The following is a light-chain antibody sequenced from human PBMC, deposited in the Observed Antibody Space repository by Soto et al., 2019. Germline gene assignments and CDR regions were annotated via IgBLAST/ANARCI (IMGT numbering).Light chain of an antibody. CDR3: QVWDSSSDHPVV. CDR2: DDS. Sequence: SYELTQPPSVSVAPGKTARITCGGNNIGSKSVHWYQQKPGQAPVLVIYDDSDRPSGIPDRFSGSNSGNTATLTISRVEAEDEADYYCQVWDSSSDHPVVFGRGTKLTVL. CDR1: NIGSKS. J-gene: IGLJ2*01. V-gene: IGLV3-21*04.